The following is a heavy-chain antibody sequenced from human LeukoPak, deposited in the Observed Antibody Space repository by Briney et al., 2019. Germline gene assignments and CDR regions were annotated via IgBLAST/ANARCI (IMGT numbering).Heavy chain of an antibody. V-gene: IGHV3-48*03. Sequence: PGESLRLSCAASGFTFSSYEMNWVRQAPGKGLEWVSYISRSGSVIYYADSVKGRFTISRDNAKNSLYLQMNSLRAEDTAVYYCARSSYFDYWGQGTLVAVSS. CDR2: ISRSGSVI. J-gene: IGHJ4*02. D-gene: IGHD1-26*01. CDR3: ARSSYFDY. CDR1: GFTFSSYE.